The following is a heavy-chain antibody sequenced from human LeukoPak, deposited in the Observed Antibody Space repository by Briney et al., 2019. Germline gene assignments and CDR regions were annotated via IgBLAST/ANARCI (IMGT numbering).Heavy chain of an antibody. Sequence: GGSLRLSCAASGFTFSSYGMSWVRQAPGKGLEWVSSISSSRSYIYYADSVKGRFTISRDNAKNSLYLQMNSLRAEDTAVYYCARDGQYSSAYDYWGQGTLVTVSS. CDR2: ISSSRSYI. J-gene: IGHJ4*02. V-gene: IGHV3-21*01. CDR3: ARDGQYSSAYDY. CDR1: GFTFSSYG. D-gene: IGHD6-25*01.